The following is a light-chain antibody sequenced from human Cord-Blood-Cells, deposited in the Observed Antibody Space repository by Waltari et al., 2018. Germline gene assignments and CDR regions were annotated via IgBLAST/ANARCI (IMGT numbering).Light chain of an antibody. J-gene: IGLJ3*02. CDR1: SSDVGGYNY. CDR2: DVS. Sequence: QSALTQPASVSGSPGQSITISCPGTSSDVGGYNYVSWYQQHPGKAPKLMIYDVSNRPSGVSNRFSGSKSGNTASLTISGLQAEDEADYYCCSYAGRVFGGGTKLTVL. CDR3: CSYAGRV. V-gene: IGLV2-14*03.